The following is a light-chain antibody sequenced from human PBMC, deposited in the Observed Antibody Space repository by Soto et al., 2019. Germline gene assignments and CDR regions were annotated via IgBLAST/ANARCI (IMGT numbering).Light chain of an antibody. V-gene: IGLV2-14*01. J-gene: IGLJ1*01. Sequence: QSALAQPSSVSGSPGQSITISCTGTSTDVGGYNYVSWYQHHPGKGPKLIIYEVSNRPSGVSDRFSGSKSGNKASLIISNLEAEDESDYYCGSYTSTDTKFVLGTGTKFTV. CDR3: GSYTSTDTKFV. CDR1: STDVGGYNY. CDR2: EVS.